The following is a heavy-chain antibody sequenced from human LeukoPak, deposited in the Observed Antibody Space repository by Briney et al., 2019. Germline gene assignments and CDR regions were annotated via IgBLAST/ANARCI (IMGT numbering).Heavy chain of an antibody. V-gene: IGHV4-34*01. Sequence: SETLSLTCAVYGGSFSGYYWSWIRQPPGKGLEWIGEINHSGSTNYNPSLKSRVTISVDTSKNQFSLKLSSVTAADTAVYYCARVRRPSYCSSTSCSHIYYYMDVWGKGTTVTVSS. J-gene: IGHJ6*03. D-gene: IGHD2-2*01. CDR3: ARVRRPSYCSSTSCSHIYYYMDV. CDR1: GGSFSGYY. CDR2: INHSGST.